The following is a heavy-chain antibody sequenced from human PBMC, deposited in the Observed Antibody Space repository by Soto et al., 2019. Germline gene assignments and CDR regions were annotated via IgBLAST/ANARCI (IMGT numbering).Heavy chain of an antibody. J-gene: IGHJ6*02. D-gene: IGHD6-13*01. CDR3: ARVLSSSWYHYYGMDV. CDR1: GGSISSYY. Sequence: QVQLQESGPGLVKPSETLSLTCTVSGGSISSYYWSWIRQPPGKGLEWIGYIYYSGSTNYNPSLMRRVTISVDTSKNQFSLKLSSVTAADTAVYYCARVLSSSWYHYYGMDVWGQGTTVTVSS. CDR2: IYYSGST. V-gene: IGHV4-59*01.